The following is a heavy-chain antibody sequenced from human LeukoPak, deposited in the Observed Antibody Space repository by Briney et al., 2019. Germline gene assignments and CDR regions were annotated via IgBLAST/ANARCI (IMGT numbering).Heavy chain of an antibody. J-gene: IGHJ4*02. CDR3: AKGYYDYVWGSYYFDY. Sequence: GGSLRLSCAASRFTFSSYAMSWVRQAPGKGLEWVSAISGSGGSTYYADTVKGRFTISRDNSKNTLYLQVNSLRAEDTAVYYCAKGYYDYVWGSYYFDYWGQGTLVTVSS. D-gene: IGHD3-16*01. CDR2: ISGSGGST. V-gene: IGHV3-23*01. CDR1: RFTFSSYA.